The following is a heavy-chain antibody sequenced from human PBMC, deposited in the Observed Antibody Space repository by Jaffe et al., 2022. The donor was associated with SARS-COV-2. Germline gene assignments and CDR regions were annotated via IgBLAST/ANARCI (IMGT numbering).Heavy chain of an antibody. Sequence: QVQLVESGGGVVQPGRSLRLSCAASGFTFSSYAMHWVRQAPGKGLEWVAVISYDGSNKYYADSVKGRFTISRDNSKNTLYLQMNSLRAEDTAVYYCARDSDSSSSRAGYYGMDVWGQGTTVTVSS. CDR3: ARDSDSSSSRAGYYGMDV. D-gene: IGHD6-6*01. J-gene: IGHJ6*02. CDR2: ISYDGSNK. CDR1: GFTFSSYA. V-gene: IGHV3-30-3*01.